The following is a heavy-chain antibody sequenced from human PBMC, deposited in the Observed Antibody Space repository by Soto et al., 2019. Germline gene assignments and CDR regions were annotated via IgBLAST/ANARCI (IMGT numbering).Heavy chain of an antibody. D-gene: IGHD3-10*01. V-gene: IGHV1-58*01. J-gene: IGHJ6*04. CDR2: IVVGSGNT. CDR1: GFTFTSCA. CDR3: AAAITMVRGVILPRYYYGMDV. Sequence: GASVKVSCKASGFTFTSCAVQWVRQARGQRLEWIGWIVVGSGNTNYAQKFQERVTITRDMSTSTAYMELSSLRSEDTAVYYCAAAITMVRGVILPRYYYGMDVWG.